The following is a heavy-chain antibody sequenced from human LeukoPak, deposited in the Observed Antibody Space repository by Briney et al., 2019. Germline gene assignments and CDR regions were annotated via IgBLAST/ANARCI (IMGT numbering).Heavy chain of an antibody. Sequence: PSETLSLTCTVSGGSISSYYWSWIRQPPGKGLEWIGYIYHSGSTYYNPSLKSRVTISVDRSKNQFSLKLSSVTAADTAVYYCAREPPYYDFWSGPDAFDIWGQGTMVTVSS. CDR2: IYHSGST. CDR3: AREPPYYDFWSGPDAFDI. J-gene: IGHJ3*02. D-gene: IGHD3-3*01. V-gene: IGHV4-59*12. CDR1: GGSISSYY.